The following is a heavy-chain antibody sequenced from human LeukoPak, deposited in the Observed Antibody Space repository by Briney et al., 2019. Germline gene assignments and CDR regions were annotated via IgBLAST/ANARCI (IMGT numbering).Heavy chain of an antibody. D-gene: IGHD2-15*01. CDR1: GGSFSGYY. CDR2: INHSGST. V-gene: IGHV4-34*01. CDR3: ARGRRDIVVVVAARYGY. J-gene: IGHJ4*02. Sequence: KASETLSLTCAVYGGSFSGYYWSWIRQPPGKGLEWIGEINHSGSTNYNPSLKSRVTISVDTSKNQFSLKLSSVTAADTAVYYCARGRRDIVVVVAARYGYWGQGTLVTISS.